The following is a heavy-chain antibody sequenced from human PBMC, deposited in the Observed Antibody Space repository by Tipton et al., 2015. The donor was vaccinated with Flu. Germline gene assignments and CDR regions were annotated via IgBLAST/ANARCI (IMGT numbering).Heavy chain of an antibody. D-gene: IGHD2-21*02. J-gene: IGHJ2*01. CDR2: IFHTGST. V-gene: IGHV4-38-2*02. Sequence: TLSLTCTISGHSISSDYYWGWIRQSPGKGLEWIGNIFHTGSTYHNPSLKSRVTISVDTSKNQFSLKVFSVTAADTAVYYCARTACGGDCYSADPPDWYFDLWGRGTLVTVSS. CDR1: GHSISSDYY. CDR3: ARTACGGDCYSADPPDWYFDL.